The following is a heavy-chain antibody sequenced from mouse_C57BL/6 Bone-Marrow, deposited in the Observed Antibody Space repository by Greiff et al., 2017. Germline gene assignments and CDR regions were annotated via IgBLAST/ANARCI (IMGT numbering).Heavy chain of an antibody. V-gene: IGHV6-6*01. Sequence: DVQLQESGGGLVQPGGSMKLSCAASGFTFSDAWMDWVRQSPEKGLEWVAEIRNKANNHATYYAESVKGRFTISRDDSKSSVYLQMNSLRAEDTGIYYCTGGGYYEAWFAYWGQGTLVTVSA. J-gene: IGHJ3*01. CDR3: TGGGYYEAWFAY. D-gene: IGHD2-3*01. CDR2: IRNKANNHAT. CDR1: GFTFSDAW.